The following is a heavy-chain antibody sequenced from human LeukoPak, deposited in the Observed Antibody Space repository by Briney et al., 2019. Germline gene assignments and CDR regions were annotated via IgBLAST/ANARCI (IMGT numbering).Heavy chain of an antibody. CDR3: AKNRGNYYFDY. Sequence: GGSLRLSCAASGFTFSNFAMSWVRQAPGKGLEWVSAISGSGDSTYYADSVKGRFTISRDNSKNTPYLQMNSLRAEDTAVYYCAKNRGNYYFDYWGQGTLVTVSS. D-gene: IGHD4-23*01. CDR2: ISGSGDST. J-gene: IGHJ4*02. V-gene: IGHV3-23*01. CDR1: GFTFSNFA.